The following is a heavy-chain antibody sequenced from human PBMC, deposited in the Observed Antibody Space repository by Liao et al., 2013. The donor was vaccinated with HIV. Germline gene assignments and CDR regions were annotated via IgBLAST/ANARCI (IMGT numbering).Heavy chain of an antibody. CDR1: GDSLISSLFS. D-gene: IGHD3-10*01. J-gene: IGHJ1*01. Sequence: QVQLQESGPGLVKPSQTVSLTCTVSGDSLISSLFSWSWIRQPAGKGLEWIGRIYSSGSANYNPSLKSRVTISVDTSKNQFSLKLTSVTAADTAMYYCASGLLWFGGRGDPVAEYFHHWGQGTLVTVSS. CDR3: ASGLLWFGGRGDPVAEYFHH. V-gene: IGHV4-61*02. CDR2: IYSSGSA.